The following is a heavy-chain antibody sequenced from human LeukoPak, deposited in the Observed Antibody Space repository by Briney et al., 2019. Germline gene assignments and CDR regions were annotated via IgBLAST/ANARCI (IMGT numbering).Heavy chain of an antibody. D-gene: IGHD3-22*01. V-gene: IGHV3-23*01. CDR2: ISGSGGST. Sequence: AGGSLRLSCAASGFTFSSYAMSWVRQAPGKGLEWVSAISGSGGSTYYADSVKGRFTISRDNSKNTLYLQMNSLRAEDTAVYYCAKYITMIVVVITGAFDYWGQGTLVTVS. CDR3: AKYITMIVVVITGAFDY. CDR1: GFTFSSYA. J-gene: IGHJ4*02.